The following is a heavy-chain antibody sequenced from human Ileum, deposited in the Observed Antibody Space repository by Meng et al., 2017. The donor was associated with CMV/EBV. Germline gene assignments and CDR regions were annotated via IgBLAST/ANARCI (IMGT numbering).Heavy chain of an antibody. Sequence: LNFSSYSMNWVRQAPGKGLEWVSSISSSSSYIYYADSVKGRFTISRDNAKNSLYLQMNSLRAEDTAVYYCARDLGYSSGWYPYWFDPWGQGTLVTVSS. CDR3: ARDLGYSSGWYPYWFDP. CDR1: LNFSSYS. D-gene: IGHD6-19*01. V-gene: IGHV3-21*01. CDR2: ISSSSSYI. J-gene: IGHJ5*02.